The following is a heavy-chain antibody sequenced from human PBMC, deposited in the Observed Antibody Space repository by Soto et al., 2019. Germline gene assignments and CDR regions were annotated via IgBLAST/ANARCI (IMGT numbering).Heavy chain of an antibody. CDR3: ARDGFCTSTTCRVGNWFDP. CDR2: INHRGST. Sequence: SETLSLTCVVYGGSFSGYYWSWIRQSPGKGLEWIGGINHRGSTNYNPSLESRVTIAVDMSKNQFSLKLPSVTAADTAMYYCARDGFCTSTTCRVGNWFDPWGQGTLVTVSS. V-gene: IGHV4-34*01. D-gene: IGHD2-2*01. J-gene: IGHJ5*02. CDR1: GGSFSGYY.